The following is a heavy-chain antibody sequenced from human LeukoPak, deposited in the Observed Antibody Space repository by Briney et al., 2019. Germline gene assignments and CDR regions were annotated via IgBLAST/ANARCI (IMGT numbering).Heavy chain of an antibody. Sequence: SETLSLTCTVSGGSISSYYWSWIRQPPGKGLQWIGYIHYSGSTNYNPSLKSRLTISVDTSKNQFSLKLTSVAAADTAVYYCARGMIVHHEGSGYYYYMDVWGKGTTVTVSS. J-gene: IGHJ6*03. CDR2: IHYSGST. CDR3: ARGMIVHHEGSGYYYYMDV. D-gene: IGHD3-22*01. CDR1: GGSISSYY. V-gene: IGHV4-59*01.